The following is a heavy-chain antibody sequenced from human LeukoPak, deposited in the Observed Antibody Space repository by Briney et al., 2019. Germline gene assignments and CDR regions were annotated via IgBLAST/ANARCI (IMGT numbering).Heavy chain of an antibody. D-gene: IGHD6-13*01. J-gene: IGHJ4*02. CDR2: IIPILGIA. V-gene: IGHV1-69*04. CDR1: GGTFSSYA. Sequence: SVKVSCKASGGTFSSYAISWVRQAPGQGLEWMGRIIPILGIANYAQKFQGRVTTTADKSTSTAYMELSSLRSEDTAVYYCARAGIAAAGSNFDYCGQGTLVTVSS. CDR3: ARAGIAAAGSNFDY.